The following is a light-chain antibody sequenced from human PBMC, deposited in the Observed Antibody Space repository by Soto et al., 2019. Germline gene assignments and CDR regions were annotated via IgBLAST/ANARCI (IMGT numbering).Light chain of an antibody. CDR1: RSVSSN. Sequence: EIVMTQSPATLSVSPGERVSLSCRPSRSVSSNLAWYQHKPGQAPRLLIHGASTRAAGTSARFSGSGSGTEFTLTISSLQSEDFAVYFCQQYDDWPRTFGQGTKVEIK. J-gene: IGKJ1*01. CDR3: QQYDDWPRT. CDR2: GAS. V-gene: IGKV3-15*01.